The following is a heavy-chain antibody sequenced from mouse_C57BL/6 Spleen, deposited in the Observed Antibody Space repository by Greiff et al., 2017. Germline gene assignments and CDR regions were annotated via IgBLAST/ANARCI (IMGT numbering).Heavy chain of an antibody. CDR1: GYAFSSYW. CDR2: IYPGDGDT. V-gene: IGHV1-80*01. CDR3: ARKDDYSYYFDY. J-gene: IGHJ2*01. D-gene: IGHD2-4*01. Sequence: VKLMESGAELVKPGASVKISCKASGYAFSSYWMNWVKQRPGKGLEWIGQIYPGDGDTNYNGKFKGKATLTADKSSSTAYMQLSSLTSEDSAVYFCARKDDYSYYFDYWGQGTTLTVSS.